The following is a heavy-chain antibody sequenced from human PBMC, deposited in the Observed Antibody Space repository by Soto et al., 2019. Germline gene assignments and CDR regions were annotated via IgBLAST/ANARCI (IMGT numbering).Heavy chain of an antibody. Sequence: PGESLMISCKGSGYSFTSYWISWVRQMPGKGLEWMGRIDPSDSYTNYSPSFQGHVTISADKSISTAYLQWSSLKASDTAMYYCARTLFGVVINSIHGMDVLGQGTTVNVSS. D-gene: IGHD3-3*01. CDR1: GYSFTSYW. V-gene: IGHV5-10-1*01. CDR2: IDPSDSYT. J-gene: IGHJ6*02. CDR3: ARTLFGVVINSIHGMDV.